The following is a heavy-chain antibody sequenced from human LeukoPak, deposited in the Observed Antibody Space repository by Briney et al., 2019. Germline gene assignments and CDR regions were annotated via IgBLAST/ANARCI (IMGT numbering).Heavy chain of an antibody. Sequence: GGSLRLSCAASGFTFSDHYVDWVRQAPGKGLEWVGRTRNKANSYTTEYAASVKGRSTISRDDSKNSLYLQMNSPKTEDTAVYYCARPSFSTSSGNPSDYWGQGTLVTVSS. D-gene: IGHD3-10*01. CDR2: TRNKANSYTT. CDR1: GFTFSDHY. J-gene: IGHJ4*02. V-gene: IGHV3-72*01. CDR3: ARPSFSTSSGNPSDY.